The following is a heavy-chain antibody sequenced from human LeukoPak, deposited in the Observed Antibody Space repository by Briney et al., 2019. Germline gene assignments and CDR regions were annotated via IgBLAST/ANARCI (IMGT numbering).Heavy chain of an antibody. J-gene: IGHJ6*03. V-gene: IGHV3-7*01. Sequence: GGSLRLSCAASGFTFSSYWMSWVRQAPGKGLEWVAHIKQDGSEKYYVDSVKGRFTISRDNAKNSLFLQMNSLRGEDTAVYYCAKDALYLLNYYYYYMDVWGKGTTVTVSS. CDR1: GFTFSSYW. D-gene: IGHD3-16*01. CDR2: IKQDGSEK. CDR3: AKDALYLLNYYYYYMDV.